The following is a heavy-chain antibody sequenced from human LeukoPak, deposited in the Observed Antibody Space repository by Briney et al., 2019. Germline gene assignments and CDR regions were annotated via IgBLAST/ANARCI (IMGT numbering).Heavy chain of an antibody. Sequence: PSETLSLTCAVYGGSFSGYYWSWIRQPPGKGLEWIGEINHSGSTNYNPSLKSRVTISVDTSKNQFSLKLSSVTAADTAEYYCARGLYQLLWSYYFDYWGQGTLVTVSS. CDR3: ARGLYQLLWSYYFDY. D-gene: IGHD2-2*01. CDR2: INHSGST. CDR1: GGSFSGYY. J-gene: IGHJ4*02. V-gene: IGHV4-34*01.